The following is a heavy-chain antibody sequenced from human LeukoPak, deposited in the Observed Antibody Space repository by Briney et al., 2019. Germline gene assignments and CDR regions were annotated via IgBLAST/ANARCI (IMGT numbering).Heavy chain of an antibody. CDR1: GYTFSGYG. D-gene: IGHD6-19*01. CDR3: ARVDDLGSGWARSFDL. V-gene: IGHV1-18*01. Sequence: ASVKVSCKASGYTFSGYGISWVRQAPGQGLKWMGWISARNNQTKYAQSLQDRITMATEKATSTVYMELRSLRLDDTAIYYCARVDDLGSGWARSFDLWGRGTLVTVSA. J-gene: IGHJ2*01. CDR2: ISARNNQT.